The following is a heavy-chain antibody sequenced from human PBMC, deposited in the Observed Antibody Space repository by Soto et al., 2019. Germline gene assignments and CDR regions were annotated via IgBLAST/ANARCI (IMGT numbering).Heavy chain of an antibody. CDR2: ISGGGGST. Sequence: PGGSLRLSCAASGFTFSSYAMNWVRQAPGKGLEWVSGISGGGGSTHYADSVKGRFNISRDNSKNTLYLQMNSLRAEDTAVYYCAKGVDRSSSGGFDSWGQGTMVPVSS. CDR1: GFTFSSYA. V-gene: IGHV3-23*01. CDR3: AKGVDRSSSGGFDS. J-gene: IGHJ4*02. D-gene: IGHD6-6*01.